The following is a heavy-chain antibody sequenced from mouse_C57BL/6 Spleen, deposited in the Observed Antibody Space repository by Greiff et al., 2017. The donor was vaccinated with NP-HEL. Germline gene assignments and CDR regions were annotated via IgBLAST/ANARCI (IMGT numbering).Heavy chain of an antibody. D-gene: IGHD2-4*01. CDR2: ISDGGSYT. CDR3: ARAYDYDGYAMDY. Sequence: EVQRVESGGGLVKPGGSLKLSCAASGFTFSSYAMSWVRQTPEKRLEWVATISDGGSYTYYPDNVKGRFTISRDNAKNNLYLQMSHLKSEDTAMYYCARAYDYDGYAMDYWGQGTSVTVSS. CDR1: GFTFSSYA. J-gene: IGHJ4*01. V-gene: IGHV5-4*01.